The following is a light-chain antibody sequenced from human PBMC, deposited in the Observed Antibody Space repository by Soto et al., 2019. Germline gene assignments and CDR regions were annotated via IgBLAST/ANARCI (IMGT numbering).Light chain of an antibody. V-gene: IGKV3-20*01. Sequence: EIVMTQSPATLSVSPGERATLSCRASQSVSSNLAWYQQKPGQAPRLLIYGASIRAAGIPDRFSGSGSGADFTLTISRLEPEDFAVYYCQQYGGSPRTFGQGT. CDR3: QQYGGSPRT. J-gene: IGKJ1*01. CDR1: QSVSSN. CDR2: GAS.